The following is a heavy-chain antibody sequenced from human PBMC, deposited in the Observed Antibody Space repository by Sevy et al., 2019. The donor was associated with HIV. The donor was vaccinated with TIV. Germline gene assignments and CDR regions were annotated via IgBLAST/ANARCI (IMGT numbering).Heavy chain of an antibody. J-gene: IGHJ3*01. V-gene: IGHV3-23*01. D-gene: IGHD3-16*01. Sequence: GGSLRLSCAASGFTFSSYAMNWVRQAPGKGLEWVSGLSGSGRSTNYADSVKGRFTISRDNSKNTLYLQMSSLRAEDTAVYYCAKDRLWELEDAFDFWGQGTMVTVSS. CDR2: LSGSGRST. CDR1: GFTFSSYA. CDR3: AKDRLWELEDAFDF.